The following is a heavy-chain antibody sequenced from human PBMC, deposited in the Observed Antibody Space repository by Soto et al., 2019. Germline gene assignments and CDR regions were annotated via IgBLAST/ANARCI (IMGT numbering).Heavy chain of an antibody. D-gene: IGHD6-13*01. CDR1: GFTFNNER. J-gene: IGHJ4*02. Sequence: EETRGRSCSASGFTFNNERINLFRQAPGKGLEWVGRIKSTTDGGTTHYAAPVKGSFTISRDDSKNTLYLQMNSLKTVDTAVYYCVRIKLGSVKTFDYWGQGSLVSFSS. CDR2: IKSTTDGGTT. CDR3: VRIKLGSVKTFDY. V-gene: IGHV3-15*07.